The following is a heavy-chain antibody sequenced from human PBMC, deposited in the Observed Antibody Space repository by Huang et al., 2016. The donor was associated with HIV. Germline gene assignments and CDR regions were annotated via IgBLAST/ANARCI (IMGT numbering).Heavy chain of an antibody. CDR2: VRFDGSNE. CDR1: GFNFHVYG. D-gene: IGHD5-12*01. J-gene: IGHJ4*02. V-gene: IGHV3-30*02. Sequence: QPQLVESGGGVVQRGGSLRLSCAASGFNFHVYGMPWLRQAPGKGLEWVAFVRFDGSNEYYRESGKGRFTISRENSKKMLFLEMDNLRPEDTAVYFCARDSRWGIVATTLSYFDYWGQGTLVTVSS. CDR3: ARDSRWGIVATTLSYFDY.